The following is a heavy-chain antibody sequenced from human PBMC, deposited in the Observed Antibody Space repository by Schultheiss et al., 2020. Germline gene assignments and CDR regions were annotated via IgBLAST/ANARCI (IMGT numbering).Heavy chain of an antibody. CDR2: ISYDGSNQ. CDR3: ARSHVYDTSGYPYAFDI. V-gene: IGHV3-30*03. Sequence: GASLRLSCAASGFTFSSYGMHWVRQAPGKGLEWVAVISYDGSNQYYADSVKGRFTISRDNSKNMLYLQMNSLRAEDTAVYSCARSHVYDTSGYPYAFDIWVQGTMVT. CDR1: GFTFSSYG. J-gene: IGHJ3*02. D-gene: IGHD3-22*01.